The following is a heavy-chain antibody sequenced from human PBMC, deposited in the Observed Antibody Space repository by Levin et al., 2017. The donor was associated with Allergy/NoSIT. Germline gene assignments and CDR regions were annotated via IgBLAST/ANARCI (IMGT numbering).Heavy chain of an antibody. D-gene: IGHD2-15*01. Sequence: GGSLRLSCAASGFTFSSYEMNWVRQAPGKGLEWVSYISSSGSTIYYADSVKGRFTISRDNAKNSLYLQMNSLRAEDTAVYYCAGLFPPDRRYWSGGSCYWDYYYYGMDVWGQGTTVTVSS. CDR3: AGLFPPDRRYWSGGSCYWDYYYYGMDV. J-gene: IGHJ6*02. CDR1: GFTFSSYE. V-gene: IGHV3-48*03. CDR2: ISSSGSTI.